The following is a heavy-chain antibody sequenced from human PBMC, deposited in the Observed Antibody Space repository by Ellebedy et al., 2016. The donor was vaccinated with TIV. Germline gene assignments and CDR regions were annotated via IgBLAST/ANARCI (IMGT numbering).Heavy chain of an antibody. D-gene: IGHD4-11*01. Sequence: AASVKVSCKASGGTFSSYAISWVRQAPGQGLEWMGGIIPIFGTANYAQKFQGRVTITADESTSTAYMELRSLRSDDTAVYYCARDRDYTSRSGYIHYGMDVWGQGTTVTVSS. CDR1: GGTFSSYA. CDR2: IIPIFGTA. CDR3: ARDRDYTSRSGYIHYGMDV. J-gene: IGHJ6*02. V-gene: IGHV1-69*13.